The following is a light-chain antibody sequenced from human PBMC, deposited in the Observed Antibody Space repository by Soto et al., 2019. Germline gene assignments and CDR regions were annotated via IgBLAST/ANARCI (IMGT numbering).Light chain of an antibody. Sequence: IVLTQSPGTLSLSPGERATLSCRASQSVSSSYFAWYQHKPGQAPRLLIYGASTRATGIPDRFSGRGSGTDFRLTISRLEPEDFAVYYCKQYDSSPRTFGQGTKLEIK. V-gene: IGKV3-20*01. J-gene: IGKJ2*01. CDR2: GAS. CDR1: QSVSSSY. CDR3: KQYDSSPRT.